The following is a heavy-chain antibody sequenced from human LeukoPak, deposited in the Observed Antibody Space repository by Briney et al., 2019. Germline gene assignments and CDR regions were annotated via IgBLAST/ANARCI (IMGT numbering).Heavy chain of an antibody. CDR2: IYYSGST. V-gene: IGHV4-59*01. CDR3: ARETGYSIFD. Sequence: KPSETLSLTCTVSGGSISSYYWSWIRQPPGKGLEWIGYIYYSGSTNYNPSLKSRVTISVDTSKNQFSLKLSSVTAADTAVYYCARETGYSIFDWGQGTLVTVSS. J-gene: IGHJ4*02. D-gene: IGHD6-13*01. CDR1: GGSISSYY.